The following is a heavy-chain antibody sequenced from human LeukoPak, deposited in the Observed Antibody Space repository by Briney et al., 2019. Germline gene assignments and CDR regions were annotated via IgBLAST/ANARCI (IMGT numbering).Heavy chain of an antibody. V-gene: IGHV4-38-2*01. Sequence: SETLSLTCAVSGYSISSGYYWGWIRQPPGKGLEWIGSIYQSGSTYYNPSLKSRVTISVDTSKNQFSLKLSSVTAADTAVYYCARHGGYSSGWLGYYFDYWGQGTLVTVSS. CDR1: GYSISSGYY. J-gene: IGHJ4*02. D-gene: IGHD6-19*01. CDR2: IYQSGST. CDR3: ARHGGYSSGWLGYYFDY.